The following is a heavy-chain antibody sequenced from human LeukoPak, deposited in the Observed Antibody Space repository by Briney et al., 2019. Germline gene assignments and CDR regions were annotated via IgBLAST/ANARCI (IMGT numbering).Heavy chain of an antibody. D-gene: IGHD1-1*01. CDR1: GYTFTVHY. CDR2: INPTTGVA. V-gene: IGHV1-2*06. Sequence: ASVKVSCKASGYTFTVHYMNWVRQAPGQGLEWMGRINPTTGVANYAQKFQGRITVTRDTSINTAYMELSSLTSDDTAVYYCARLDRNYYYLDVWGQGTTVTVSS. J-gene: IGHJ6*03. CDR3: ARLDRNYYYLDV.